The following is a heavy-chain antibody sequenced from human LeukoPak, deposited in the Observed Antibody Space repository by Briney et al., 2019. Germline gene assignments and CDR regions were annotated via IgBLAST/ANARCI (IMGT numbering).Heavy chain of an antibody. CDR3: ARDNSVRDEAWWFNP. V-gene: IGHV4-59*01. Sequence: SETLSLTCTVSGGSISSYYWSWIRQPPGKGLEWIGYIYYSGSTNYNPSLKSRVTISVETSKNEFSLKLRSVTAADTAVYYCARDNSVRDEAWWFNPWGQGTLVTVSS. CDR1: GGSISSYY. J-gene: IGHJ5*02. CDR2: IYYSGST. D-gene: IGHD5-24*01.